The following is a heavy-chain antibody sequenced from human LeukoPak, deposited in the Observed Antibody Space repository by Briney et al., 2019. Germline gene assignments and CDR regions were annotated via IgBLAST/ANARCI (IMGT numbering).Heavy chain of an antibody. CDR1: GGSISSYY. Sequence: TSETLSLTCTVSGGSISSYYWSWIRQPAGKGLEWIGRIYTSGSTNYNPSLKSRVTMSVDTSKNQFSLKLSSVTAADTAVYYCARDFPTLKGRWFDPWGQGTLVTVSS. J-gene: IGHJ5*02. D-gene: IGHD1-26*01. CDR2: IYTSGST. CDR3: ARDFPTLKGRWFDP. V-gene: IGHV4-4*07.